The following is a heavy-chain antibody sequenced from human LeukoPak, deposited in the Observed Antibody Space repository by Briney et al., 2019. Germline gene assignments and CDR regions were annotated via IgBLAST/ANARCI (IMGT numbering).Heavy chain of an antibody. D-gene: IGHD6-13*01. V-gene: IGHV1-18*01. CDR1: GYTFTSYG. CDR2: ISAYNGNT. CDR3: AREFTVEPGIAAAGTLDY. J-gene: IGHJ4*02. Sequence: ASVKVSCKASGYTFTSYGISWVRQAPGQGLEWMGWISAYNGNTNYAQKLQGRVTMTRDTSTSTVYMELSSLRSEDTAVYYCAREFTVEPGIAAAGTLDYWGQGTLVTVSS.